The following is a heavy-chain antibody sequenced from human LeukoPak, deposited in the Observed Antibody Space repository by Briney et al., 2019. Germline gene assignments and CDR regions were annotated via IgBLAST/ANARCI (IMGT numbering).Heavy chain of an antibody. CDR2: ISGSGGGT. CDR3: ARGTPLNAHNWFDP. CDR1: GFTFSTYA. D-gene: IGHD1-1*01. V-gene: IGHV3-23*01. J-gene: IGHJ5*02. Sequence: PEGSLRLSCAASGFTFSTYAMSWVRQAPGKGLEWVSGISGSGGGTYYADSVKGRFTISRDSSKNTLYLQMNSLRAEDTAVYYCARGTPLNAHNWFDPWGQGTLVTVSS.